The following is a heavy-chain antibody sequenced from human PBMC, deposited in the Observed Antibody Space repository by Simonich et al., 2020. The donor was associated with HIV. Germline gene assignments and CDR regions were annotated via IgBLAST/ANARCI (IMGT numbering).Heavy chain of an antibody. CDR2: INHSGNI. Sequence: QVQLQQWGARLLKPSETLSLTCAVYGGSFRGYYWTWIRQPPGKGLEWIGEINHSGNINYNPSLKSRVTIAVDTSNNQFSLKLSSVTAADTAVYYCARHSRGYLYGFFDYWGQGTLVTVSS. CDR3: ARHSRGYLYGFFDY. CDR1: GGSFRGYY. V-gene: IGHV4-34*01. J-gene: IGHJ4*02. D-gene: IGHD2-2*02.